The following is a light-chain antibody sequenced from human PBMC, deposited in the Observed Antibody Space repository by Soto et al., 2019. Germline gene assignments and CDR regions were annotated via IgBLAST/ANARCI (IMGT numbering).Light chain of an antibody. CDR3: QQRSNSFT. CDR2: DAS. Sequence: EIVLTQSPGTLSLSPGERATLSCRASQSVTTYLAWYQQKPGQAPRLLIYDASNRAAGVPARFGGGGSGTDFTLTISSLEPEYFAVYYCQQRSNSFTFGQGTKVEIK. J-gene: IGKJ1*01. V-gene: IGKV3-11*01. CDR1: QSVTTY.